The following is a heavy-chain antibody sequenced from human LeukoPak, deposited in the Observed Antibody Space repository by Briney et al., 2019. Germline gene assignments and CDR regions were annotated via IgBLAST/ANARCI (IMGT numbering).Heavy chain of an antibody. Sequence: GGSLRLSCVASGFTLSTFGMHWVRQAPGKGLEWVAVIWDDRNSKYYADSVEGRFTISRDTSKNTLFLQMNSLRVEDTAVYYCARRDYSDSSGLEYWGQGTMVTVSS. CDR2: IWDDRNSK. CDR3: ARRDYSDSSGLEY. V-gene: IGHV3-33*01. CDR1: GFTLSTFG. D-gene: IGHD3-22*01. J-gene: IGHJ4*02.